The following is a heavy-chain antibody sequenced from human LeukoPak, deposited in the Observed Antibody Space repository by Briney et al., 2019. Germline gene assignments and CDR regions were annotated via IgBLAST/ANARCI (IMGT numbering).Heavy chain of an antibody. J-gene: IGHJ4*02. D-gene: IGHD2/OR15-2a*01. CDR1: GYTFTSYG. CDR3: AREGIVGPNRYFDY. Sequence: ASVNVSCKASGYTFTSYGISWVRQAPGQGLEWMGWISGYNSNTNYAQKLQGRVTMTTDTSTSTAYMELRSLRSDDTAVYYCAREGIVGPNRYFDYWGQGTLVTVSS. CDR2: ISGYNSNT. V-gene: IGHV1-18*01.